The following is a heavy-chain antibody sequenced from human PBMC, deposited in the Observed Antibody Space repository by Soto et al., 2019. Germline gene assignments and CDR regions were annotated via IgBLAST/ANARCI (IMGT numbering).Heavy chain of an antibody. V-gene: IGHV3-23*01. Sequence: EVQLLESGGGLVQPGGSLRLPCAASGFTFSSYAMSWCRQAPGKGLEWVSAITGSGDRTYYADPVKGRCTVSRDNSKNPLYLQMNSLRAEGTAVYYCAKVFVFTIREGFDYWGLGTMVTVSS. CDR1: GFTFSSYA. J-gene: IGHJ4*02. D-gene: IGHD3-3*01. CDR2: ITGSGDRT. CDR3: AKVFVFTIREGFDY.